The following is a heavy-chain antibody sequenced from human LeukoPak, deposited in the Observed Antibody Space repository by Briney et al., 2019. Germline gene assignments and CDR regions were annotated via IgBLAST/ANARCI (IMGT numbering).Heavy chain of an antibody. Sequence: GGPLRLSCAASGFTFSSYWMSWVRQAQGKGREWVANIKQDGSEKYYVDSVKGRFTISRDNAKNSLYLQMNSLRAEDTAVYYCAREPLRYCSSCEGYFDYWGQGTLVTVSS. V-gene: IGHV3-7*01. CDR2: IKQDGSEK. D-gene: IGHD2-2*01. CDR3: AREPLRYCSSCEGYFDY. J-gene: IGHJ4*02. CDR1: GFTFSSYW.